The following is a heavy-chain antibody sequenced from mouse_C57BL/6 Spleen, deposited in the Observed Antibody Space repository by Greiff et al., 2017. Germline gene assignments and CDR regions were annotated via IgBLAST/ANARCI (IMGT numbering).Heavy chain of an antibody. Sequence: EVKLQESGGGLVKPGGSLKLSCAASGFTFSDYGMHWVRQAPEKGLEWVAYISSGSSTIYYADTVKGRFTISRDNAKNTLFLQMTSLRSEDTAMYYCARPYDYYGVYYAMDYWGQGTSVTVSS. V-gene: IGHV5-17*01. D-gene: IGHD1-1*01. J-gene: IGHJ4*01. CDR2: ISSGSSTI. CDR3: ARPYDYYGVYYAMDY. CDR1: GFTFSDYG.